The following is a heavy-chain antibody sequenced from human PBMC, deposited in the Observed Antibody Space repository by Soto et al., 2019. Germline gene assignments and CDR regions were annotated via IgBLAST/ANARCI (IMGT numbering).Heavy chain of an antibody. D-gene: IGHD5-18*01. CDR3: VRGPYSYGPFEY. Sequence: QVQLQESGPGLMKPSETLSLTCTVSGGSISTYFWSWIRQPPGKGLEWVGFIQYSGISNYNPYLKSRVTISVDTSKNQLSLRLNSVTAADTAVYYCVRGPYSYGPFEYWGQGTLVSVSS. CDR1: GGSISTYF. J-gene: IGHJ4*02. V-gene: IGHV4-59*01. CDR2: IQYSGIS.